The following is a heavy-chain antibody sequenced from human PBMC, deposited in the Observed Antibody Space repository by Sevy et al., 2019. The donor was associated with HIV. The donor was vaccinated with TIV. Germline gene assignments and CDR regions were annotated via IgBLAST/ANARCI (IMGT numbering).Heavy chain of an antibody. CDR1: GFAFRSYA. J-gene: IGHJ4*01. D-gene: IGHD6-13*01. CDR3: ARDGGYSIKWYPLY. Sequence: GGSLRLSCAASGFAFRSYAMHWLRQAPGKGPEWVAVVSYEGTEAFYAASVEGRFTISRDNSKNMLSLQINRLRPEDTAVYHCARDGGYSIKWYPLYWGHGTQVTVSS. V-gene: IGHV3-30*04. CDR2: VSYEGTEA.